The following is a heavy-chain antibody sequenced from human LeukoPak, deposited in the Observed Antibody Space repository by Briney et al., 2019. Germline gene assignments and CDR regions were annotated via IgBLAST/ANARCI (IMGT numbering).Heavy chain of an antibody. J-gene: IGHJ4*02. CDR1: GYTFTNYA. D-gene: IGHD1-1*01. V-gene: IGHV7-4-1*02. CDR3: ARHWRLFDF. Sequence: ASVKVSRKASGYTFTNYAISWVRQAPGQGLEWVGWINTNIGNSTYAQGFTGRFVFSLDTSVSTAYLQIRSLTAEDTAVYYCARHWRLFDFWGQGTLVTVSS. CDR2: INTNIGNS.